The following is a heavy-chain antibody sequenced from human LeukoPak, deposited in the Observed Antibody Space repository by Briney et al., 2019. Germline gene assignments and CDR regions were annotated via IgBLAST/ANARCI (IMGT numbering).Heavy chain of an antibody. D-gene: IGHD3-22*01. V-gene: IGHV3-23*01. Sequence: GGSLRLSCAASGFTFSSYAMSWVRHAPGKGLEWVLAISGSGGSTYYADSVKGRFTISRDNSKNTLYLQMNSLRAEDTAVYYCAKDRGARYYYDSSGYYYWGQGTLVTVSS. CDR3: AKDRGARYYYDSSGYYY. CDR1: GFTFSSYA. J-gene: IGHJ4*02. CDR2: ISGSGGST.